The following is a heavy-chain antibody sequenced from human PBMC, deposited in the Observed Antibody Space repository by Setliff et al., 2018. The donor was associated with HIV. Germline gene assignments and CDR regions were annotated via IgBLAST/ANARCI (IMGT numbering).Heavy chain of an antibody. CDR1: GVSIVSGGFY. J-gene: IGHJ3*02. V-gene: IGHV4-31*03. Sequence: PSETLSLTCSVSGVSIVSGGFYFSWIRHHPGKGLEWIGTVYYTGKTYYNPSLQSRLTMSADTSKNQLHLKINSVTAADTAVYFCARDLHANYHVVDIWGPGTMVTVSS. CDR3: ARDLHANYHVVDI. CDR2: VYYTGKT. D-gene: IGHD2-15*01.